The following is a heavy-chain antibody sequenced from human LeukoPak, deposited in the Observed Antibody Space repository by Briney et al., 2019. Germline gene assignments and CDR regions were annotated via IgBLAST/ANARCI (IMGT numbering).Heavy chain of an antibody. D-gene: IGHD4-11*01. J-gene: IGHJ6*02. V-gene: IGHV1-8*01. Sequence: GASVKVSCKTSGYTFTSYDIMWVRQATGQGLEWMGWMNPNNGNTGYAQEFQGRVTMTSNTAISTAYMELSSLRSEDTAVYYCARPTSRPSRYYGMDVWGQGTTVTVSS. CDR3: ARPTSRPSRYYGMDV. CDR1: GYTFTSYD. CDR2: MNPNNGNT.